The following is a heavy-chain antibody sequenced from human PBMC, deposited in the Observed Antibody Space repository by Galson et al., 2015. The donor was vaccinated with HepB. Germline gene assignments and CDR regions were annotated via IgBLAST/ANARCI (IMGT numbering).Heavy chain of an antibody. CDR2: INPNSGGT. D-gene: IGHD3-16*02. V-gene: IGHV1-2*06. Sequence: SVKVSCKASGYTFTGYYMHWVRQAPGQGLEWMGRINPNSGGTNYAQKFQGRVTMTRDTSISTAYMELSRLRSDDTAVYYCARGRLHLGELSPRRHYYYYMDVWGKGTTVTVSS. CDR1: GYTFTGYY. CDR3: ARGRLHLGELSPRRHYYYYMDV. J-gene: IGHJ6*03.